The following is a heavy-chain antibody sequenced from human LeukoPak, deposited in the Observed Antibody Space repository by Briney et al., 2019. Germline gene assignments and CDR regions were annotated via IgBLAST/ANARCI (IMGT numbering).Heavy chain of an antibody. Sequence: GGSLRLSCLASGFTFSSFWMHWVRQTPGKGLVWVSRIKTDGSSTDYADSVKGRFTISRDNARNTLYLQMDSLRVEDTAVYCCVRETRIGSSGTQGWFDPWGQGTLVTVSS. V-gene: IGHV3-74*01. CDR1: GFTFSSFW. CDR2: IKTDGSST. J-gene: IGHJ5*02. D-gene: IGHD1-1*01. CDR3: VRETRIGSSGTQGWFDP.